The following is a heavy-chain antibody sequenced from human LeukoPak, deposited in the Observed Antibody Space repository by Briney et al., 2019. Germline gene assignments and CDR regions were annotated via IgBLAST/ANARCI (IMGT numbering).Heavy chain of an antibody. CDR2: IWYDGSNK. V-gene: IGHV3-33*01. CDR1: GIPFSSFG. D-gene: IGHD6-19*01. J-gene: IGHJ4*02. Sequence: GGSLRLSCAAPGIPFSSFGMHWLRQAPGKGLEWVAFIWYDGSNKYYADSVKGRFTISRDNSKNTLYLQMNSLTAEDTAVYYCARGPYSSGWYGLDYWGQGTLVTVSS. CDR3: ARGPYSSGWYGLDY.